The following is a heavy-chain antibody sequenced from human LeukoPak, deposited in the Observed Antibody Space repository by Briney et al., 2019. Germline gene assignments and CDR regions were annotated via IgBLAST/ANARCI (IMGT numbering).Heavy chain of an antibody. CDR2: MSGSGDNT. CDR1: GFTFSTYV. Sequence: GGSLRLSCAVSGFTFSTYVMSWVRQAQGKGLEWVSGMSGSGDNTYYADSVKGGFTVSRDNSKNTLYLQMNSLRAEDTAIYYCAKGSGYDTDFDYWGQGTLVTVSS. J-gene: IGHJ4*02. V-gene: IGHV3-23*01. CDR3: AKGSGYDTDFDY. D-gene: IGHD3-9*01.